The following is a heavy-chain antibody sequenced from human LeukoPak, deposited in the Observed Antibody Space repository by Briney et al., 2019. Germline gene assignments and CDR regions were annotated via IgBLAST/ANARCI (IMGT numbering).Heavy chain of an antibody. CDR1: GGSISSGGYY. V-gene: IGHV4-30-2*01. Sequence: PSETLSLTCTVSGGSISSGGYYWSWIRQPPGKGLEWIGYIYHSGSTYYNPSLKSRVTISVDRSKNQFSLKLSSVTAADTAVYYCARDHTVSYYYDSSGIYYFDYWGQGTLVTVSS. CDR3: ARDHTVSYYYDSSGIYYFDY. D-gene: IGHD3-22*01. CDR2: IYHSGST. J-gene: IGHJ4*02.